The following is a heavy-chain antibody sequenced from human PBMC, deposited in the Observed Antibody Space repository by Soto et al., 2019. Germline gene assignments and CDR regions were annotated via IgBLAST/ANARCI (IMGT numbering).Heavy chain of an antibody. J-gene: IGHJ6*02. D-gene: IGHD2-15*01. CDR1: GGTFSSYA. CDR3: ARVSVVVVAATRDYYYYGMDV. CDR2: IIPIFGTA. Sequence: SVKVSCKASGGTFSSYAISWVRQAPGQGLEWMGGIIPIFGTANYAQKFQGRVTITADESTSTAYMELSSLRSEDTAVYYCARVSVVVVAATRDYYYYGMDVWGQGTTVTVSS. V-gene: IGHV1-69*13.